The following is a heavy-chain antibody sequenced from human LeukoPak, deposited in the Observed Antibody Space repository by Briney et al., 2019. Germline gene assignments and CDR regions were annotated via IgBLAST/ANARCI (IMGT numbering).Heavy chain of an antibody. CDR3: ARDLTVIVVFGHMDV. V-gene: IGHV3-21*01. J-gene: IGHJ6*03. CDR1: GFTFSSYS. Sequence: GGSLRLSCAASGFTFSSYSMNWVRQAPGKGLEWVSSISSSSSYIYYADSVKGRFTISRDKAKNSLYLQMNSLRAEDTAVYYCARDLTVIVVFGHMDVWGKGTTVTVSS. CDR2: ISSSSSYI. D-gene: IGHD3-22*01.